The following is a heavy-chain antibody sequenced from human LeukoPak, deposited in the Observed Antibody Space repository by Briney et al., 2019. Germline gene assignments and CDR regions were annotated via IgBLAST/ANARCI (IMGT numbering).Heavy chain of an antibody. Sequence: GGSLRLSCAASGFTFSSYSMNWVRQAPGKGLEWVSSISSSSSYIYYADSVKGRFTISRDNAKNSLYLQMNSLRVEDTAVYYCTRELLSLQQGLDYWGQGTLVTVSS. CDR3: TRELLSLQQGLDY. D-gene: IGHD2/OR15-2a*01. V-gene: IGHV3-21*01. J-gene: IGHJ4*02. CDR1: GFTFSSYS. CDR2: ISSSSSYI.